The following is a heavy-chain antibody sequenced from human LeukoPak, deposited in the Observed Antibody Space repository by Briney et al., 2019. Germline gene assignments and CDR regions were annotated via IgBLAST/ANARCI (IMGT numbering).Heavy chain of an antibody. V-gene: IGHV1-2*02. Sequence: ASVKVSCKAPGYTFTGYYMHWVRQAPGQGLEWMGWINPNSGGTNYAQKFQGRVTMTRDTSISTAYMELSRLRAEDTAVYYCAKEKGYSYGYFDYWGQGTLVTVSS. J-gene: IGHJ4*02. CDR2: INPNSGGT. D-gene: IGHD5-18*01. CDR3: AKEKGYSYGYFDY. CDR1: GYTFTGYY.